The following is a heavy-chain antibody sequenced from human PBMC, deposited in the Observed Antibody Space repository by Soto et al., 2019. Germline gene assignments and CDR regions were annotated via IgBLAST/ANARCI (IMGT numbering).Heavy chain of an antibody. CDR3: ARRFLEWGDAFDV. CDR2: IFHTGAT. V-gene: IGHV4-28*01. CDR1: GSSVTDSDW. J-gene: IGHJ3*01. D-gene: IGHD3-3*01. Sequence: QVNLQESAPGLVRPSDTLSLTCVVSGSSVTDSDWWVWIRQPPGKGLEWVGSIFHTGATYSNPSLKNRGSFSVDKSKNHFSLRLTSATALDTAVYFCARRFLEWGDAFDVWGQGALVTVSS.